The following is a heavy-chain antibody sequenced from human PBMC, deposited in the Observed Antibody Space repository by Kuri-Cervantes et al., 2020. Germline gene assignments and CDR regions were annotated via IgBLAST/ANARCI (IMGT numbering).Heavy chain of an antibody. CDR2: ISGSGGST. D-gene: IGHD6-19*01. J-gene: IGHJ4*02. V-gene: IGHV3-23*01. CDR3: ANYPLSPVGGSGWYSDY. CDR1: GFTFSSYA. Sequence: GESLKISCAASGFTFSSYAMSWVRQAPGKGLEWVSAISGSGGSTYYADSVKGRFTISRDNSKNTLYLQMNSLRAEDTAVYYCANYPLSPVGGSGWYSDYWGQGTLVTVSS.